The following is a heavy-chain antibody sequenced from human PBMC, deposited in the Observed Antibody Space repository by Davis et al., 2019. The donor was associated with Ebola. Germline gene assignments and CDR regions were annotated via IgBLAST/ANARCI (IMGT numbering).Heavy chain of an antibody. CDR3: ARHSTAGGGSFDV. CDR2: ILSSTGGT. Sequence: GESLKISCAASGFTFSSYAMTWVRQAPGKGLKWVSRILSSTGGTFYADSVKGRFSISRDTSKNTLFLQMNSLGAEDTAVYYCARHSTAGGGSFDVWGQGTMVTVSS. D-gene: IGHD3-16*01. J-gene: IGHJ3*01. CDR1: GFTFSSYA. V-gene: IGHV3-23*01.